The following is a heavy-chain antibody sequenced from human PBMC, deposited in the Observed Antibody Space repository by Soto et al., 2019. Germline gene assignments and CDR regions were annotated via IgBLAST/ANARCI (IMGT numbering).Heavy chain of an antibody. V-gene: IGHV5-51*01. D-gene: IGHD2-15*01. CDR2: IYPGDSDT. J-gene: IGHJ3*02. CDR1: GYSFPNYW. Sequence: GESLKISCTASGYSFPNYWIGWVRQVPGQGLEWMGIIYPGDSDTKYSPSFQGQVTISADTALSTTYLQWDTLKPSDTAIYFWASDSHCDGGNCPMGGFDMWGQGTMVTVSS. CDR3: ASDSHCDGGNCPMGGFDM.